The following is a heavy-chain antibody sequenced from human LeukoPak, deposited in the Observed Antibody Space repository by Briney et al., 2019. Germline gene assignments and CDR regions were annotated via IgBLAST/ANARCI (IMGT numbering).Heavy chain of an antibody. CDR2: ISYDGRNK. D-gene: IGHD5-18*01. CDR1: KFTFSSYT. Sequence: GRSLRLSCAASKFTFSSYTMHWVRQAPGKGLDWVAVISYDGRNKYYGDSVKGRFTISRDNSKNTLYLQMNSLRPEDMAIYYCARESRDTAMATDYWGQGTLVTVSS. V-gene: IGHV3-30*04. CDR3: ARESRDTAMATDY. J-gene: IGHJ4*02.